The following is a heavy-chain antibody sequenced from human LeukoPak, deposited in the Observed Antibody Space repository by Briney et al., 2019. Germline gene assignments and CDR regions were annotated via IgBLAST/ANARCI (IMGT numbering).Heavy chain of an antibody. D-gene: IGHD4-11*01. CDR1: GYTLTELS. CDR2: FDPEDGET. Sequence: ASVKVSCKVSGYTLTELSMHRVRQAPGKGLEWMGGFDPEDGETIYAQKFQGRVTMTEDTSTDTAYMELSSLRSEDTAVYYCATDPDDYSNYVSYWGQGTLVTVSS. J-gene: IGHJ4*02. V-gene: IGHV1-24*01. CDR3: ATDPDDYSNYVSY.